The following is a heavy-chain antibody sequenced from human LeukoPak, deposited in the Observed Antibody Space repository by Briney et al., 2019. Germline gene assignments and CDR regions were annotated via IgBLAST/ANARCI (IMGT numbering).Heavy chain of an antibody. CDR1: GYTFTSYY. V-gene: IGHV1-46*01. CDR2: INPSGGST. J-gene: IGHJ4*02. CDR3: ARGGEMATIERSFDY. Sequence: ASVKVSCKASGYTFTSYYMHWVRQAPGQGLEWMGLINPSGGSTSYAQKFQGRVTMTRDTSTSTVYMELSSLRSEDTAVYYCARGGEMATIERSFDYWGQGTLVTVSS. D-gene: IGHD5-24*01.